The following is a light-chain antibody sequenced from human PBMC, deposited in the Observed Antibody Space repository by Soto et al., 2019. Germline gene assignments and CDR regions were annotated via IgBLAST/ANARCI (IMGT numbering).Light chain of an antibody. CDR1: SSDVGGYNY. CDR2: DVS. Sequence: QSALTQPASVSGSPGQSITISCTGTSSDVGGYNYVSWYQQHPGKAPKLMIYDVSNRPSGVSNRFSGSKSCNTASLTISGLQAEDEADYYCSSYTSSSTPLVFGTGTKLTVL. V-gene: IGLV2-14*01. J-gene: IGLJ1*01. CDR3: SSYTSSSTPLV.